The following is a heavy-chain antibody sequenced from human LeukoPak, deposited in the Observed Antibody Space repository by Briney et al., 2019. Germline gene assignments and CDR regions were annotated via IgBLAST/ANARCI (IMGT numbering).Heavy chain of an antibody. V-gene: IGHV1-69*13. CDR1: GGVFTTYA. D-gene: IGHD2-21*01. CDR3: TIIPNVILFTHYFEY. J-gene: IGHJ4*02. CDR2: IIPFLGTT. Sequence: SVKVSCKASGGVFTTYAISWVRQAPGQGLEWMGAIIPFLGTTNYAQKFQGRVTITADEPTRTAYMDLTYLRSDDTAVYYCTIIPNVILFTHYFEYWGQGTLVTVSS.